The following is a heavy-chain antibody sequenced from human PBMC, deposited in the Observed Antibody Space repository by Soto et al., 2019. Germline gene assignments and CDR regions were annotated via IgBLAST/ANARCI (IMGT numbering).Heavy chain of an antibody. CDR2: VFHTGNT. Sequence: QVQMQESGPGLVKPSGTLSLTCAVSGDSISSSVWWTWVRQPPGKGLEWIGEVFHTGNTNYNPSLKSRVTMSVDKSTNEFSLKVTSVTAADTAIYYCARKAWVRFDYWGQGALVTVPS. CDR3: ARKAWVRFDY. J-gene: IGHJ4*02. V-gene: IGHV4-4*02. CDR1: GDSISSSVW. D-gene: IGHD7-27*01.